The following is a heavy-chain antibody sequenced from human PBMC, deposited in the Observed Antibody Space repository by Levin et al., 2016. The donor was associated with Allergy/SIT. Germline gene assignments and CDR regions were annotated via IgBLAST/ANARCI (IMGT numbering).Heavy chain of an antibody. Sequence: RQAPGKGLEWIGYIYYSGSTYYNPSLKSRVTISVDTSKNQFSLKLSSVTAADTAVYYCARGRLSSSYYFDYWGQGTLVTVSS. CDR3: ARGRLSSSYYFDY. CDR2: IYYSGST. V-gene: IGHV4-31*02. J-gene: IGHJ4*02. D-gene: IGHD6-19*01.